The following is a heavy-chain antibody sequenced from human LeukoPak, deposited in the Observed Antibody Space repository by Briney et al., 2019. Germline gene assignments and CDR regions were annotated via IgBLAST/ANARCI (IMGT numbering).Heavy chain of an antibody. V-gene: IGHV3-66*01. CDR2: VYSGGST. Sequence: PGGSLRPSCTASGFIVTNNYINWVRQAPGKGLEWVSLVYSGGSTYYADSVKGRFTISRDNSKNMVYLQMNSLRAEDTAMYYCARDPPAVLIDTYGWDQGTLVTVSS. CDR1: GFIVTNNY. CDR3: ARDPPAVLIDTYG. D-gene: IGHD2-8*01. J-gene: IGHJ4*02.